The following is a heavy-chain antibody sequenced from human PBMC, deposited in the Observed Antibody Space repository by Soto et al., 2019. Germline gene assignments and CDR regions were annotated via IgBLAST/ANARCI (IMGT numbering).Heavy chain of an antibody. CDR3: ARLTTADYYYMDV. CDR1: GYSFTSYW. Sequence: GESLKISCKGSGYSFTSYWFGWGRQMLGKGLEWMGIIYPGVSDTRYSPSFQGQVTISADKSISTAYLQWSSLKASDTAMYYCARLTTADYYYMDVWGKGTTVTVSS. V-gene: IGHV5-51*01. D-gene: IGHD3-3*01. J-gene: IGHJ6*03. CDR2: IYPGVSDT.